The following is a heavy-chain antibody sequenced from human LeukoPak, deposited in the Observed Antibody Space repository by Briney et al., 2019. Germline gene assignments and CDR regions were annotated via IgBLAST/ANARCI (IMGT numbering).Heavy chain of an antibody. Sequence: GGSLRLSCSATGFTFSAYAFSWVRQAPGKGLEWVSAISSGGDRTYYVDSVVGRFTISRDNSKNTLYLQMNSLRAEDTAVYYCAKDLYYYDSSGNFDYWGQGTLVTVSS. D-gene: IGHD3-22*01. CDR1: GFTFSAYA. J-gene: IGHJ4*02. V-gene: IGHV3-23*01. CDR2: ISSGGDRT. CDR3: AKDLYYYDSSGNFDY.